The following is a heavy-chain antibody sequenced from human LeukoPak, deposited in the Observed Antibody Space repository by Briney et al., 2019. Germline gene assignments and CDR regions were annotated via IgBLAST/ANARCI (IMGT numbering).Heavy chain of an antibody. J-gene: IGHJ3*02. CDR2: IYPGYSDT. Sequence: GESLKISCEGSGYSFTSYWIGWVRQMPGKGLGWMGIIYPGYSDTRYSPSFQGQVTISADKSISTAYLQWSSLKASDTAMYYCARSRERAVFDAFDIWGQGTMVTVSS. CDR1: GYSFTSYW. D-gene: IGHD1-26*01. CDR3: ARSRERAVFDAFDI. V-gene: IGHV5-51*01.